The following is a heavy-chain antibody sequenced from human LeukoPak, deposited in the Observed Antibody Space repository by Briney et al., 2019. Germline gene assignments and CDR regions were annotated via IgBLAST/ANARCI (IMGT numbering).Heavy chain of an antibody. CDR3: ARGRITHYGSGSYYLHYYYYGMDV. V-gene: IGHV1-8*01. Sequence: ASVKVSCKASGYTFTSYDINWVRQATGQGLEWMGWMNPNSGNTGYAQKFQGRVTMTRITSISTAYMELSSLRSEDTAVYYCARGRITHYGSGSYYLHYYYYGMDVWGQGTTVTVSS. CDR2: MNPNSGNT. CDR1: GYTFTSYD. J-gene: IGHJ6*02. D-gene: IGHD3-10*01.